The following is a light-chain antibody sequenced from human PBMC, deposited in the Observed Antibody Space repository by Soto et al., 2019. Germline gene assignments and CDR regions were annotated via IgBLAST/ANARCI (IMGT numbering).Light chain of an antibody. CDR1: SSDVGGYNY. CDR3: NSYTTSTNIVL. Sequence: QSALTQPASVFGSPGQSITISRTGTSSDVGGYNYVSWYQKHPGKAPKLMIYDVSIRPSGVSNRFSGSKSGNTASLTISGLQADDEADYYCNSYTTSTNIVLFGGGTQLTVL. J-gene: IGLJ2*01. CDR2: DVS. V-gene: IGLV2-14*03.